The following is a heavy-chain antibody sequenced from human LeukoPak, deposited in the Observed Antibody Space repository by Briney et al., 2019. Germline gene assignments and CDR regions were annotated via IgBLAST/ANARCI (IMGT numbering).Heavy chain of an antibody. Sequence: GGSLRLSCAASGFTFSNYWMHWVRQAPGKGLGWVSRINSDGSRTTYADSVKGRLTISRDNAKNTLYLQMNSLRAEDTAVYYCARVDTAMDPFDYWGQGTQVTVSS. D-gene: IGHD5-18*01. CDR2: INSDGSRT. V-gene: IGHV3-74*01. CDR3: ARVDTAMDPFDY. CDR1: GFTFSNYW. J-gene: IGHJ4*02.